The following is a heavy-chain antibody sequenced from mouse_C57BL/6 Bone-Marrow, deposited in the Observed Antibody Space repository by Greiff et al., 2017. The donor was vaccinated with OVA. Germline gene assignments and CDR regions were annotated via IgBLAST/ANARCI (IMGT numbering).Heavy chain of an antibody. CDR3: TPDYYGSSFAY. D-gene: IGHD1-1*01. J-gene: IGHJ3*01. Sequence: EVQLVESGEGLVKPGGSLKLSCAASGFTFRSYAMSWVRQTPEKRLEWVAYISSGGDYIYYADTVKGRFTISRDNARNTLYLQMSSLNAEDTAMYYYTPDYYGSSFAYWGQGTLVTVSA. CDR2: ISSGGDYI. V-gene: IGHV5-9-1*02. CDR1: GFTFRSYA.